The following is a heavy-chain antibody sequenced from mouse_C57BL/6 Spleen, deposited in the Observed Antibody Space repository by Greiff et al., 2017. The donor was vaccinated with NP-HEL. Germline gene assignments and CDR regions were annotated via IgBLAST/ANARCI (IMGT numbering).Heavy chain of an antibody. CDR3: AGCLDGYYPYAMDY. V-gene: IGHV7-3*01. J-gene: IGHJ4*01. Sequence: EVKLMESGGGLVQPGGSLSLSCAASGFTFTDYYMSWVRQPPGKALEWLGFIRNKANGYTTEYSASVKGRFTISRDNSQSILYLQMNALRAEDSATYYCAGCLDGYYPYAMDYWGQGTSVTVSS. CDR1: GFTFTDYY. D-gene: IGHD2-3*01. CDR2: IRNKANGYTT.